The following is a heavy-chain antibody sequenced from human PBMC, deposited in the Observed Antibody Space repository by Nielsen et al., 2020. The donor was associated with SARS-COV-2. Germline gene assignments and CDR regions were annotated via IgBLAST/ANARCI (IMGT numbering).Heavy chain of an antibody. D-gene: IGHD3-22*01. CDR2: IYYSGST. Sequence: SETLSLTCTVSGGSISSGGYYWSWIRQHPGKGLEWIGYIYYSGSTYYNPSLKSRVTISVDTSKNQFSLKLSSVTAADTAVYYCARELYYYDSSGSRQLGAFDIWGQGTMVTVSS. J-gene: IGHJ3*02. CDR1: GGSISSGGYY. V-gene: IGHV4-31*03. CDR3: ARELYYYDSSGSRQLGAFDI.